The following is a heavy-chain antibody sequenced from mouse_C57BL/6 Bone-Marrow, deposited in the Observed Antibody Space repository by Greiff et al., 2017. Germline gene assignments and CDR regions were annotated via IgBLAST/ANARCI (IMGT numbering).Heavy chain of an antibody. CDR1: GYTFTSYW. CDR3: ARDYGYSAMDY. D-gene: IGHD1-1*01. Sequence: QVQLQQPGAELVRPGSSVKLSCKASGYTFTSYWMHWVKQRPIQGLEWIGNIDPSDSETHYNQKFKDKATLTVDKSSSTAYMQLSSLTSEDSAVYYCARDYGYSAMDYWGQGTSVTVSS. V-gene: IGHV1-52*01. CDR2: IDPSDSET. J-gene: IGHJ4*01.